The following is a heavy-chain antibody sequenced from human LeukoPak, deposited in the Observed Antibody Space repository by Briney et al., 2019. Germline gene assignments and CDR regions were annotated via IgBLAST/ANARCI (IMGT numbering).Heavy chain of an antibody. CDR3: ARDRGPEGFDY. V-gene: IGHV4-34*01. CDR2: INHSGST. CDR1: GGSFSGYY. Sequence: SETLSLTCAVYGGSFSGYYWSWIRQPPGKGLEWIGEINHSGSTNYNPSLKSRVTISVDTSKNQFSLKLSSVTAADTAVYYCARDRGPEGFDYWGQGTLVTVSS. D-gene: IGHD3-16*01. J-gene: IGHJ4*02.